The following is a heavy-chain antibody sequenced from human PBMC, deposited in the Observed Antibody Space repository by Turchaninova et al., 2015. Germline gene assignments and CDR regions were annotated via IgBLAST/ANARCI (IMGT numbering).Heavy chain of an antibody. CDR2: LHHTGTT. J-gene: IGHJ4*02. Sequence: QVQLQESGPGLVKPSATLSLTCPVSDYSISRGDYWSWIRQPPGTGLEWTASLHHTGTTYYNPSLNSLVTISIDTSKNQFALKLSSVTAAETAVYYCARTACNGDCYVDYWGQGTLVTVSS. CDR3: ARTACNGDCYVDY. CDR1: DYSISRGDY. V-gene: IGHV4-38-2*01. D-gene: IGHD2-21*02.